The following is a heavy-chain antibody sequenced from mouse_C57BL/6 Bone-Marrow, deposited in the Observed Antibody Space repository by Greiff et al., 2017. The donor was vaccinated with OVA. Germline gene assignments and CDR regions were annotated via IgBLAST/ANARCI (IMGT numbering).Heavy chain of an antibody. CDR1: GYTFTSYW. Sequence: QVQLQQPGAELVKPGASVKMSCKVSGYTFTSYWITWVKQRPGQGLEWIGDIYPGSGSTNYNEKFKSKATLTVDTSSSTAYMQLSSLTSEDSAVYYCARCDYDLYYAMDYWGQGTSVTVSS. CDR3: ARCDYDLYYAMDY. J-gene: IGHJ4*01. D-gene: IGHD2-4*01. CDR2: IYPGSGST. V-gene: IGHV1-55*01.